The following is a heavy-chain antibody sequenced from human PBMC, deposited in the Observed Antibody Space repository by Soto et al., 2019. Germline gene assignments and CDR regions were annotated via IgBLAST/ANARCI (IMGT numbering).Heavy chain of an antibody. D-gene: IGHD3-22*01. J-gene: IGHJ4*02. CDR3: ARSDDSSGYYFFFDY. Sequence: QVQLVQSGAEVKKPGASVKVSCKASGYTFTSYAMHWVRQAPGQRLEWMGWINAGNGNTKYSQKFQGRVTITRDTTASTAYMELSSLRSEDTAVYYCARSDDSSGYYFFFDYWGQGTLVTVSS. CDR1: GYTFTSYA. CDR2: INAGNGNT. V-gene: IGHV1-3*01.